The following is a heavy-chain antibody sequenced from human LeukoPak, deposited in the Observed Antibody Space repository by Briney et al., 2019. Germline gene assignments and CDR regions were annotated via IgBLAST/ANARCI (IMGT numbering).Heavy chain of an antibody. Sequence: SETLSLTCTVSGGSVTTSYWSWIRQSAGEGLEWIGRVYISGDTKYNPSLKSRVIMSLDASKNQFSLSLRSVTAADTAVYYCARGPADPGKSGYSYGWLIDQYYYYGMDVWGQGTTVTVSS. J-gene: IGHJ6*02. CDR2: VYISGDT. CDR3: ARGPADPGKSGYSYGWLIDQYYYYGMDV. V-gene: IGHV4-4*07. D-gene: IGHD5-18*01. CDR1: GGSVTTSY.